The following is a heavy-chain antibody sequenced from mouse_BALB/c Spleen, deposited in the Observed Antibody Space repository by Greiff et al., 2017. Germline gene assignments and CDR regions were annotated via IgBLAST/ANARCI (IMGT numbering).Heavy chain of an antibody. CDR1: GFTFSSYA. D-gene: IGHD2-1*01. V-gene: IGHV5-9-3*01. Sequence: DVKLVESGGGLVKPGGSLKLSCAASGFTFSSYAMSWVRQTPEKRLEWVATISSGGSYTYYPDSVKGRFTISRDNAKNTLYLQMSSLRSEDTAMYYCARLGDGNFDYWGQGTTLTVSS. J-gene: IGHJ2*01. CDR2: ISSGGSYT. CDR3: ARLGDGNFDY.